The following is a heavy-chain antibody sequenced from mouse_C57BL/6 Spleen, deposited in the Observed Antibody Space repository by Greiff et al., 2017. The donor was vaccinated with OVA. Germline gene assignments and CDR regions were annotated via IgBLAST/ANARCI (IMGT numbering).Heavy chain of an antibody. CDR3: ARGSLTGYFDD. Sequence: QVQLQQPGAELVKPGASVKLSCKASGYTFTSYWMHWVKQRPGRGLEWIGRIDPNSGGTKYNEKFKSKATLTVDKPSSTAYMQLSSLTSDDASVYYCARGSLTGYFDDWGKGTTLTVSS. D-gene: IGHD4-1*01. J-gene: IGHJ2*01. CDR1: GYTFTSYW. CDR2: IDPNSGGT. V-gene: IGHV1-72*01.